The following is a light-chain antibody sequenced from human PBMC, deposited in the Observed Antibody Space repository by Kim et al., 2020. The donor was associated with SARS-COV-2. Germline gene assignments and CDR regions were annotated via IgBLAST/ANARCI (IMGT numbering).Light chain of an antibody. V-gene: IGKV1-8*01. Sequence: ACTGDRVTITCRASQGISSSLAWYQQKPGKAPNLLIFSASTLQSGVPSRFSGSGSGTDFTLTINCLQSEDFATYYCQQYYTYPRTFGQGTKVDIK. J-gene: IGKJ1*01. CDR1: QGISSS. CDR2: SAS. CDR3: QQYYTYPRT.